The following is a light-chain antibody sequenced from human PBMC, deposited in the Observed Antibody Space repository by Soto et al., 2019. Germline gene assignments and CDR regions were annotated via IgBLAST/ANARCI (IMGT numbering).Light chain of an antibody. Sequence: DIQLTQSPSSLSASLGDRVNISCQASQDIDNFLNWYQHKPGAAPKLLIYDASTLAPGVPSRFSGTESGADFTFTISSLQPEDIATYSCQQYHSLPITFGPGNDWRL. CDR1: QDIDNF. J-gene: IGKJ5*01. CDR2: DAS. CDR3: QQYHSLPIT. V-gene: IGKV1-33*01.